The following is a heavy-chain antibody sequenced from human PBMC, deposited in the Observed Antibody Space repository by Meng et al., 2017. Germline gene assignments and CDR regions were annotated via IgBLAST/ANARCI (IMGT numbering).Heavy chain of an antibody. V-gene: IGHV4-4*07. J-gene: IGHJ4*02. CDR1: RGSITIYS. Sequence: ETPSPTQPCLRGSITIYSGCWLRHPARKGLEWIGRIYTSGSTNYNPSLKSRVTMSVDTSKNQFSLKLSSVTAADTAVYYCARGGGSSWSHYNDYWGQGTLVTVSS. D-gene: IGHD6-13*01. CDR3: ARGGGSSWSHYNDY. CDR2: IYTSGST.